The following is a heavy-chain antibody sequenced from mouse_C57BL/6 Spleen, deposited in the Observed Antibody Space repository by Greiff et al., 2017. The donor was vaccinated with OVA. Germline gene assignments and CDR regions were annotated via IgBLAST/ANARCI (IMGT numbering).Heavy chain of an antibody. CDR3: VRRDLYYYGSSYGYYAMDY. D-gene: IGHD1-1*01. Sequence: EVKVVESGGGLVQPKGSLKLSCAASGFSFNTYAMNWVRQAPGKGLEWVARIRSKSNNYATYYADSVKDRFTISRDDSESMLYLQMNNLKTEDTAMYYCVRRDLYYYGSSYGYYAMDYWGQGTSVTVSS. J-gene: IGHJ4*01. CDR1: GFSFNTYA. V-gene: IGHV10-1*01. CDR2: IRSKSNNYAT.